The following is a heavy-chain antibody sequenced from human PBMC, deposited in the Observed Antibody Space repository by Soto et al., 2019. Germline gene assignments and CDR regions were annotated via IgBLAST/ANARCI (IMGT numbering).Heavy chain of an antibody. CDR3: AKDPKGGSSWQYFDY. V-gene: IGHV3-30*18. CDR1: GFTFSSYG. CDR2: ISYDGSNK. D-gene: IGHD6-13*01. Sequence: QVQLVESGGGVVQPGRSLRLSCAASGFTFSSYGMHWVRQAPGKGLEWVAVISYDGSNKYYADSVKGRFTISRDNSKNTLYLQMNSLRAEDTAVYYCAKDPKGGSSWQYFDYWGQGTLVTVSS. J-gene: IGHJ4*02.